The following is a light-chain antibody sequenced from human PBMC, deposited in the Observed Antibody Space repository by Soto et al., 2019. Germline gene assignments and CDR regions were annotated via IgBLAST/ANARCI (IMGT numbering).Light chain of an antibody. J-gene: IGLJ1*01. V-gene: IGLV2-14*01. Sequence: QSVLTQPASVSGSPGQSIPISCNGTSSDVGGYNYVSWYQQHPGKVPKLMIYDVSNRPSGVSNRFSGSKSGNTASLTISGLQAEDEADYYCSSYTSSSTYVFGTGTKVTVL. CDR2: DVS. CDR3: SSYTSSSTYV. CDR1: SSDVGGYNY.